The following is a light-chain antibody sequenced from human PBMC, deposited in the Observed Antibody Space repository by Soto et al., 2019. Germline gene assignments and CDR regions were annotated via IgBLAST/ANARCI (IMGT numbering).Light chain of an antibody. CDR2: SNN. CDR3: AAWDDSLSGYV. V-gene: IGLV1-44*01. J-gene: IGLJ1*01. CDR1: TSNIGSNT. Sequence: QSVLTQPPSASGTPGQRVTISCSGSTSNIGSNTVNWYQQLPGTAPKLLIYSNNQRPSGVPDRFSGSKSGTSASLAISGLQSEDEADYYCAAWDDSLSGYVFGTGTSHRP.